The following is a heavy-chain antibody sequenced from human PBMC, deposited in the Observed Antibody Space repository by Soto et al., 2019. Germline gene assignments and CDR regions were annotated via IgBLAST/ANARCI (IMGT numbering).Heavy chain of an antibody. J-gene: IGHJ4*02. D-gene: IGHD3-10*01. CDR2: ISSSGSIL. Sequence: XVSLSLSFAASGFTFSSYEMNWVRQAPGKGLEWVSYISSSGSILYYADSVKGRFTISRDNAKNSLYLQMNSLRAEDTAFYYCNTYYYHRLGYWGQGTLVTVSS. CDR1: GFTFSSYE. CDR3: NTYYYHRLGY. V-gene: IGHV3-48*03.